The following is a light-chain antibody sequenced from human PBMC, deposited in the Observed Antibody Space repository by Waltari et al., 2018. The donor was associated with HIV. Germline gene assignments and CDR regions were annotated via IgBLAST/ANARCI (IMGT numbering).Light chain of an antibody. Sequence: HSLLTQPPSVSGAPGQRVTISCTGSSSNIGAGYDVHWYQKYPGTAPKLPIFQNINRPAGVPDRFSGSKSVTSASLVITGLQAEDEADYYCQSYDRRLMWVFGGGTSLTV. J-gene: IGLJ2*01. CDR2: QNI. CDR3: QSYDRRLMWV. CDR1: SSNIGAGYD. V-gene: IGLV1-40*01.